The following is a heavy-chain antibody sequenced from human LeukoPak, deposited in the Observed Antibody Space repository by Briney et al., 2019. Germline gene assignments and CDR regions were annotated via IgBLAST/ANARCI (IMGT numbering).Heavy chain of an antibody. J-gene: IGHJ4*02. CDR1: GFTFSSNA. Sequence: GGSLRLSCAASGFTFSSNAMSWVRQAPGKGLEWVSGISGSGLTYYADSVKGRFTISRDNSKNTVYLQMNSLRAEDTAVYYCAKDSYSSRSGRDYWGQGTLVTVSS. CDR3: AKDSYSSRSGRDY. D-gene: IGHD6-19*01. V-gene: IGHV3-23*01. CDR2: ISGSGLT.